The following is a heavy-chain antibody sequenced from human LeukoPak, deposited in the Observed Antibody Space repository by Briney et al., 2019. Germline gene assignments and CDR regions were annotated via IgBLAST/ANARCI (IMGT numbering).Heavy chain of an antibody. V-gene: IGHV1-69*13. Sequence: SVKVPCKASGGTFSSYAISWVRQAPGQGLEWMGGIIPIFGTANYAQKFQGRVTITADESTSTAYMELSSLRSEDTAVYYCARGVPAAYDAFDIWGQGTMVTVSS. D-gene: IGHD2-2*01. CDR1: GGTFSSYA. CDR3: ARGVPAAYDAFDI. J-gene: IGHJ3*02. CDR2: IIPIFGTA.